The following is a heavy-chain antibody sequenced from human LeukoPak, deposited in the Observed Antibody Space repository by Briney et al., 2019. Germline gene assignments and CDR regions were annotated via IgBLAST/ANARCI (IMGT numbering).Heavy chain of an antibody. Sequence: SETLSLTCTVSGDSISNTRYHWGWIRQPPGKGLEWIGSIYYSGAAYYNPSLKSRVTISVDTSRNHFSLKLSSVTAADTAVYHCAREIVSSVESWGQGSLVTVSS. CDR3: AREIVSSVES. CDR2: IYYSGAA. J-gene: IGHJ4*02. CDR1: GDSISNTRYH. D-gene: IGHD6-6*01. V-gene: IGHV4-39*02.